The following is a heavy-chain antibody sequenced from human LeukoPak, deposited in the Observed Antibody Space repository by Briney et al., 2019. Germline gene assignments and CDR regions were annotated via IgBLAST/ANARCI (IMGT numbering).Heavy chain of an antibody. D-gene: IGHD6-19*01. CDR2: INPNSGGT. CDR3: ARPAVAGTLYNWFDP. Sequence: APVKVSCKASGYTFIGYYMYWVRQAPGQGLEWMGWINPNSGGTNYAQKFQGRVTMTRDTSISTVYMELSRLRSDDTAVYYCARPAVAGTLYNWFDPWGQGTLVTVSS. CDR1: GYTFIGYY. J-gene: IGHJ5*02. V-gene: IGHV1-2*02.